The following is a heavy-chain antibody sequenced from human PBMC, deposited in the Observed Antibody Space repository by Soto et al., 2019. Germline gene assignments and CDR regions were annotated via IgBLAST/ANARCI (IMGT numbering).Heavy chain of an antibody. Sequence: EVQLVESGGGLVQPGGAVTLSCGASGFIFSTYSIHCLRHFPGRGVEWVSRLNSDASHIYYAHSVTGRFTISRDNAKNTRHLEMNSLIAEDTAVYYCVRDGHCITTSCYGNGFDPWGQGTLVTVSS. D-gene: IGHD2-2*01. CDR1: GFIFSTYS. V-gene: IGHV3-74*01. CDR3: VRDGHCITTSCYGNGFDP. J-gene: IGHJ5*02. CDR2: LNSDASHI.